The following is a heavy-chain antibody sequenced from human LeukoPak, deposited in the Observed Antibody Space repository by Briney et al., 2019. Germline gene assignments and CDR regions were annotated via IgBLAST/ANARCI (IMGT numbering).Heavy chain of an antibody. D-gene: IGHD5-24*01. CDR3: AKDAEEVEMATITEYYYYYGMDV. CDR2: ISGSGGST. J-gene: IGHJ6*02. V-gene: IGHV3-23*01. CDR1: GFTFSSYA. Sequence: GGSLRLSCAASGFTFSSYAMSWVRQAPGKGLEWVSAISGSGGSTYYADSVKGRFTISRDNSKNTLYLQMNSLRAEDTAVYYCAKDAEEVEMATITEYYYYYGMDVWGQGTTVTVSS.